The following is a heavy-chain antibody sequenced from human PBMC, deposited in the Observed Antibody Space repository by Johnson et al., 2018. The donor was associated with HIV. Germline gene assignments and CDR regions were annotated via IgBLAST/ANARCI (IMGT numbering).Heavy chain of an antibody. Sequence: GFTFNSYAMNWVRQAPGKGLEWVSGISGGGSGTYYADSVKGRFTISRDNSKNTLYLQMNSLRAEDTAVYYCARDVRSGWHQGRDAFDICGQGTMVTVSS. CDR1: GFTFNSYA. D-gene: IGHD6-19*01. J-gene: IGHJ3*02. CDR2: ISGGGSGT. CDR3: ARDVRSGWHQGRDAFDI. V-gene: IGHV3-23*01.